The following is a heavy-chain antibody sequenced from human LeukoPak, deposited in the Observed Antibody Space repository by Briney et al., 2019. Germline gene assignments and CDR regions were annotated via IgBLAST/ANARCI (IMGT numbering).Heavy chain of an antibody. J-gene: IGHJ5*02. CDR1: GGTFSSYA. Sequence: GASVKVSCKASGGTFSSYAISWVRQAPGQGLEWMGGIIPIFGTANYAQKFQGRVTITTDESTSTAYMELSSLRSEDTAVYYCARDLMKREQYQLSYRGWFDPWGQGTLGTVSS. CDR3: ARDLMKREQYQLSYRGWFDP. CDR2: IIPIFGTA. V-gene: IGHV1-69*05. D-gene: IGHD2-2*01.